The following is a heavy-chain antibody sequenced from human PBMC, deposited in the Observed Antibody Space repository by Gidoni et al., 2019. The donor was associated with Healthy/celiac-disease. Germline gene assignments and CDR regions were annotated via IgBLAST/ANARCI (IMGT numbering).Heavy chain of an antibody. D-gene: IGHD6-25*01. V-gene: IGHV3-30*03. CDR1: QFTFSSFA. CDR2: ISFDGLKT. J-gene: IGHJ4*02. CDR3: ARGPGISAG. Sequence: QVQLVESGGGVVQPGGSLKLSCADSQFTFSSFAMHWVRQAPGKGLEWVTLISFDGLKTYYADSVKGRFFISRDNYKKTVYLEMTSLRPEDTAVYFCARGPGISAGWGQGTLVIVSS.